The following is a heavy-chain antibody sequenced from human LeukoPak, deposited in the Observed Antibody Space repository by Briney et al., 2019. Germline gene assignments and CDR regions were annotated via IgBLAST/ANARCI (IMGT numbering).Heavy chain of an antibody. CDR1: GFTFSSYG. CDR3: ARDHTRNCSGGSCYRHYFDY. CDR2: IWYDGSNK. J-gene: IGHJ4*02. D-gene: IGHD2-15*01. Sequence: PAGSLRLSCAVSGFTFSSYGMHWVRQAPGKGLEWVVVIWYDGSNKYYADSVRGRFTISRDNSKNTLYLLIDSMRAEDSTVYYTARDHTRNCSGGSCYRHYFDYWGQGTLVSVSS. V-gene: IGHV3-33*01.